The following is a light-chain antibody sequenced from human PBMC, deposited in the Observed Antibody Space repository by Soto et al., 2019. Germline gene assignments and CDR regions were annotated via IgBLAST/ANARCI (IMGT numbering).Light chain of an antibody. CDR1: QSVSSN. CDR3: QQHFNGPIT. CDR2: GAS. Sequence: IVVTQSPATLSVSPGERAPLSCRASQSVSSNLAWYQQKPGQAPRLLIYGASTRATGIPARFSGSGSGTDFTLTISSLEPEDFAVYYCQQHFNGPITFGQGTRLEIK. J-gene: IGKJ5*01. V-gene: IGKV3-15*01.